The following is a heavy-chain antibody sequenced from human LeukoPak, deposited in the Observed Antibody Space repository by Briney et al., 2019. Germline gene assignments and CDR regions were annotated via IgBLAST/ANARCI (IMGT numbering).Heavy chain of an antibody. V-gene: IGHV3-23*01. CDR3: AKETVVVVAATPDAFDI. Sequence: VGSLRLSCAASGFTFSSYAMSWVRQAPGKGLEWVSGINGSGGSTHYADSVKDRFTISRDNSKNTLYLQMNSLRAEDTAVYYCAKETVVVVAATPDAFDIWGQGTMVTVSS. CDR2: INGSGGST. D-gene: IGHD2-15*01. CDR1: GFTFSSYA. J-gene: IGHJ3*02.